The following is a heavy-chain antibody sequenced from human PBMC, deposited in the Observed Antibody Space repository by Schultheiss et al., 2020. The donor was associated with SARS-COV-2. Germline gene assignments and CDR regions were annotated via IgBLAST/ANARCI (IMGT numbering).Heavy chain of an antibody. CDR3: AREARGGGSYRPFGY. CDR2: ISYSGTT. J-gene: IGHJ4*02. V-gene: IGHV4-39*02. Sequence: SQTLSLTCTVSGGSISTSNYYWGWIRQAPGKGLEYIAIISYSGTTYYRPSLKSRATIYIDASRNQFSLKLSSVTAADTAVYYCAREARGGGSYRPFGYWGQGTLVTVSS. CDR1: GGSISTSNYY. D-gene: IGHD1-26*01.